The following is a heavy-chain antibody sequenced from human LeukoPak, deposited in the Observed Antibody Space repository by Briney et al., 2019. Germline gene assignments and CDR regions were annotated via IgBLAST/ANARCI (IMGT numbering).Heavy chain of an antibody. Sequence: PGGSLRLSCAASGFTFSTYEMNWVRQAPGKGLEWISYISSSGGSTYYADSVKGRFTISRDNAKNSLYLQMDSLRADDTAVYYCAIGDFWGQGTLVSVS. CDR1: GFTFSTYE. D-gene: IGHD3-10*01. V-gene: IGHV3-48*03. CDR3: AIGDF. J-gene: IGHJ4*02. CDR2: ISSSGGST.